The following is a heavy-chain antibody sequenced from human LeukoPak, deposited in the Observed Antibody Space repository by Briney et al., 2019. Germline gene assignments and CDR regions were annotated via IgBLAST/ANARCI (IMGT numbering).Heavy chain of an antibody. Sequence: PSETLSLTCTVSGGSISSYYWSWIRQPPGKGLEWIGYIYYSGSTNYNPSLKSRVTVSVDTSKNQFSLKLSSVTAADTAVYYCARARVTPWYFDLWGRGTLVTVSS. CDR3: ARARVTPWYFDL. V-gene: IGHV4-59*01. J-gene: IGHJ2*01. CDR2: IYYSGST. D-gene: IGHD4-23*01. CDR1: GGSISSYY.